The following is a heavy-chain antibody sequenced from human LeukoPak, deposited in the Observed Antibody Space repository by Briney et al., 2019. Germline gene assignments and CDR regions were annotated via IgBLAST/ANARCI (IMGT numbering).Heavy chain of an antibody. CDR2: IYYSGST. CDR1: GGSISSYY. Sequence: SETLSLTCTVSGGSISSYYWSWIRQPPGKGLEWIGYIYYSGSTNYNPSLKSRVTISVDTSKNQFSLKLSSVTAADTAVYYCARGYCTSTSCYKLNWFDPWGQGTLVTVSS. J-gene: IGHJ5*02. CDR3: ARGYCTSTSCYKLNWFDP. D-gene: IGHD2-2*02. V-gene: IGHV4-59*01.